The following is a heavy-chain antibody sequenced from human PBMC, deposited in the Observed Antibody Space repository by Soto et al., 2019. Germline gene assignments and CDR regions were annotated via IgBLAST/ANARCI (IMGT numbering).Heavy chain of an antibody. J-gene: IGHJ4*02. CDR3: ARVLRYFDWLSPRGYFDY. Sequence: SETLSLTCAVYGGSFSGYYWSWIRQPPGKGLEWIGEINHSGSTNYNPSLKSRVTISVDTSKNQFSLKLNSVTAADTAVYYCARVLRYFDWLSPRGYFDYWGQGTLVTVSS. D-gene: IGHD3-9*01. CDR1: GGSFSGYY. CDR2: INHSGST. V-gene: IGHV4-34*01.